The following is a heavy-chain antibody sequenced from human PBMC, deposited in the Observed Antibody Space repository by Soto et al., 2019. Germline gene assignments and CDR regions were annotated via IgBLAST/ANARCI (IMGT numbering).Heavy chain of an antibody. J-gene: IGHJ5*02. V-gene: IGHV2-5*02. D-gene: IGHD3-16*01. CDR2: IYWDDDT. Sequence: QIPLKESGPTLVKSTQTLTLTCTFSGFSLTTSGVGVGWIRQPPGKALEWLALIYWDDDTRYSPSLKSRLTIPKNTTKRQVVLMMTNVDPVATASYYCAHILGEVRFDPWGQGTLVTVSS. CDR1: GFSLTTSGVG. CDR3: AHILGEVRFDP.